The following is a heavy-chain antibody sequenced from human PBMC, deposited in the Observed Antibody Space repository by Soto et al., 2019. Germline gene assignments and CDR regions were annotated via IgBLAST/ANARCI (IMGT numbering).Heavy chain of an antibody. V-gene: IGHV4-30-4*01. Sequence: SETLSLNGTVSGGSISSGDYYWSWIRQPPGKGLEWIGYIYYSGSTYYNPSLKSRVTISVDTSKNQFSLKLSSVTAADTAVYYCASSYSSSSGGGGYFDYWGQGTLVTVS. J-gene: IGHJ4*02. CDR2: IYYSGST. CDR1: GGSISSGDYY. CDR3: ASSYSSSSGGGGYFDY. D-gene: IGHD6-6*01.